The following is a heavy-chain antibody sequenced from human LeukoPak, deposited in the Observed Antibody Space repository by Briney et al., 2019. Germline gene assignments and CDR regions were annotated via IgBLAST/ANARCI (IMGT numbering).Heavy chain of an antibody. Sequence: SQTLSLTCTVSGGSISSGDYYWSWIRQPPGKGLEWIGYIYYSGSTYYNPSLKSRVTISVDTSKNQFSLKLSSVTAADTAVHYCARVGIVATMFIDYWGQGTLVTVSS. CDR3: ARVGIVATMFIDY. J-gene: IGHJ4*02. V-gene: IGHV4-30-4*01. D-gene: IGHD5-12*01. CDR2: IYYSGST. CDR1: GGSISSGDYY.